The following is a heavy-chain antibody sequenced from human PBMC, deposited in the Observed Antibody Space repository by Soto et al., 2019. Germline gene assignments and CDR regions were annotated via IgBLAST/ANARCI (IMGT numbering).Heavy chain of an antibody. Sequence: GGSLRLSCAASGFTFSSYSMNWVRQAPGKGLEWVSYISSSSSTIYYADSVKGRFTISRDNAKNSLYLQMNSLRDEDTAVYYCARVDSPGIVVATRVFDYWGQGTLVTVSS. V-gene: IGHV3-48*02. J-gene: IGHJ4*02. CDR1: GFTFSSYS. CDR2: ISSSSSTI. CDR3: ARVDSPGIVVATRVFDY. D-gene: IGHD3-22*01.